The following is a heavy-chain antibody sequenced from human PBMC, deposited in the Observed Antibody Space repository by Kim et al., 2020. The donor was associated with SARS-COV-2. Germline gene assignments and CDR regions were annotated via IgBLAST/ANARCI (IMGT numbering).Heavy chain of an antibody. J-gene: IGHJ4*02. CDR1: GGSISSGGYY. Sequence: SETLSLTCTVSGGSISSGGYYWSWIRQHPGKGLEWIGYIYYSGSTYYNPSLKSRVTISVDTSKNQFSLKLSSVTAADTAVYYCARGAGIITMVRGALYRPPSSPFDYWGQGTLVTVSS. CDR2: IYYSGST. D-gene: IGHD3-10*01. CDR3: ARGAGIITMVRGALYRPPSSPFDY. V-gene: IGHV4-31*03.